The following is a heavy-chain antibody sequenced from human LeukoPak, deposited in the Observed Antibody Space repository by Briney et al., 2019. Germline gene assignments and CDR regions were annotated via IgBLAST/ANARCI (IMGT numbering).Heavy chain of an antibody. V-gene: IGHV4-61*02. CDR3: AREGLGYCSGGSCYPNWFDP. CDR2: IYINGST. CDR1: GGSLSSDSYY. D-gene: IGHD2-15*01. Sequence: PSETLSLTCTVSGGSLSSDSYYWSWVRQPAGTGLEWIGRIYINGSTNYNPSLKSRVTISVDTSSNQFSLKLNSVTAADTAVYYCAREGLGYCSGGSCYPNWFDPWGQGTLVTVSS. J-gene: IGHJ5*02.